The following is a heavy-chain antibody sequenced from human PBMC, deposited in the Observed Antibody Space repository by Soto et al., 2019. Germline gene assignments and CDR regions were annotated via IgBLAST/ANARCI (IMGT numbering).Heavy chain of an antibody. J-gene: IGHJ6*02. CDR2: IWYDGSNK. Sequence: PGGSLRLSCAASGFPFSSYCMHWVRQAPGKGLEWVAVIWYDGSNKYYADSVKGRFTISRDNSKNTLYLQMNSLRAEDTAVYYCARDFGIEARYYYYYGMDVWGQGTTVTVSS. V-gene: IGHV3-33*01. D-gene: IGHD6-6*01. CDR3: ARDFGIEARYYYYYGMDV. CDR1: GFPFSSYC.